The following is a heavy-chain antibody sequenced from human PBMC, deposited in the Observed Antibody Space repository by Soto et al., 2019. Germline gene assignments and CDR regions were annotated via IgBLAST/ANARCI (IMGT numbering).Heavy chain of an antibody. CDR2: IKGDGSIT. J-gene: IGHJ3*02. Sequence: RLSCAASGFTFSSYWMHWVRQAPGKGLVWVSRIKGDGSITNYADSVKGRFTISRDNAKNTLNLQMNSLRAEDTAVYYCAREDTVVVPDAFDIWGQGTMVTVSS. CDR1: GFTFSSYW. V-gene: IGHV3-74*01. D-gene: IGHD2-2*01. CDR3: AREDTVVVPDAFDI.